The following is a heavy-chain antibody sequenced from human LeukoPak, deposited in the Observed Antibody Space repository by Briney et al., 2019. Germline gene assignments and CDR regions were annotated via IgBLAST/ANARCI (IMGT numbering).Heavy chain of an antibody. CDR1: GGSISSSSYY. J-gene: IGHJ5*02. V-gene: IGHV4-39*07. Sequence: SETLSLTCTVSGGSISSSSYYWGWIRQPPGKGLEWIGSIYYSGSTYYNPSLKSRVTISVDTSKNQFSLKLSSVTAADTAVYYCARSPGGVNNWFDPWGQGTLVTVSS. CDR2: IYYSGST. CDR3: ARSPGGVNNWFDP. D-gene: IGHD2-8*01.